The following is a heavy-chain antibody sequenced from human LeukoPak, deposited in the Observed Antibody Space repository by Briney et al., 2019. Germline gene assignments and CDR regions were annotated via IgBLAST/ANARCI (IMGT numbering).Heavy chain of an antibody. V-gene: IGHV1-69*05. J-gene: IGHJ4*02. Sequence: EASVKVSCKASGGTFSSYAISWVRQAPGQGLEWMGRIIPIFGTANYAQKFQGRVTITTDESTSTAYMELSSLRSEDTAVYYCARGPYDYVWGSYRYYFDYWGQGTLVTVFS. D-gene: IGHD3-16*02. CDR2: IIPIFGTA. CDR1: GGTFSSYA. CDR3: ARGPYDYVWGSYRYYFDY.